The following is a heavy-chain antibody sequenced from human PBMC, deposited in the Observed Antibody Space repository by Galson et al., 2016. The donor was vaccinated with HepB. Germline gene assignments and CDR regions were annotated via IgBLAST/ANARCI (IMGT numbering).Heavy chain of an antibody. CDR1: GGSIRDGTYY. V-gene: IGHV4-31*03. D-gene: IGHD4-17*01. J-gene: IGHJ3*02. CDR3: ARAVDYDLLQTFDM. CDR2: IYYSGRT. Sequence: LSLTCTVSGGSIRDGTYYWSWIRQVPGKGLEWIGCIYYSGRTYYNPSLKSRVSLSVDTSKIQFFLSLRSVTAADTAVYFCARAVDYDLLQTFDMWGQGTMVTVSS.